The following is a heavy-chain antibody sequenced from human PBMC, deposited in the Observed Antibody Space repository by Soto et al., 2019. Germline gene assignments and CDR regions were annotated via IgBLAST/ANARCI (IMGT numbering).Heavy chain of an antibody. Sequence: ASVKVSCKASGYTFITYDINWVRQAAGQGLEWMGWMNPNNGNAGYAQKFQGRVTMTRNTSISTAYMELSSLRFDDTAVYFCAAAAIPVAGRHPDFWGQGTVVTVSS. D-gene: IGHD6-19*01. CDR2: MNPNNGNA. V-gene: IGHV1-8*01. CDR3: AAAAIPVAGRHPDF. CDR1: GYTFITYD. J-gene: IGHJ4*02.